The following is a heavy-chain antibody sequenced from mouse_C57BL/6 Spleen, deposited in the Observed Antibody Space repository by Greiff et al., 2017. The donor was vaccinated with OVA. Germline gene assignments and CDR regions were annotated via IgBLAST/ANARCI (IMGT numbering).Heavy chain of an antibody. Sequence: VQGVESGPELVKPGASVKISCKASGYAFSSSWMNWVKQRPGKGLEWIGRIYPGDGDTNYNGKFKGKATLTADKSSSTAYMQLSSLTSEDSAVYFCAREDGYLFAYWGQGTLVTVAA. CDR3: AREDGYLFAY. D-gene: IGHD2-3*01. CDR2: IYPGDGDT. V-gene: IGHV1-82*01. J-gene: IGHJ3*01. CDR1: GYAFSSSW.